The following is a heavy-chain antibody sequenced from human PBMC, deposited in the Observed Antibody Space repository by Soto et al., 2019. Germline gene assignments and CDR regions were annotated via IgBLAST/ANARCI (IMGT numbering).Heavy chain of an antibody. CDR3: AKDRSRIPVPGTVDY. D-gene: IGHD6-19*01. CDR1: GFTFSSYA. Sequence: GGSLRLSCAASGFTFSSYARSWVRQAPGKGREWVSAITGSGGSTYYADSVKGRFTISRDNSKNTLYLQMNSLRDEDTGVYYCAKDRSRIPVPGTVDYWGQGPLVTVSS. V-gene: IGHV3-23*01. J-gene: IGHJ4*02. CDR2: ITGSGGST.